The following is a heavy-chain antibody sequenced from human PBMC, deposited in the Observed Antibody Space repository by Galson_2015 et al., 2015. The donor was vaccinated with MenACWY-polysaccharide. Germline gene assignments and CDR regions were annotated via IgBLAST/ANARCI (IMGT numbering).Heavy chain of an antibody. CDR1: GGSISSSSYY. CDR2: IYYSGST. CDR3: ARGGYDFWSGYYISNYFDY. D-gene: IGHD3-3*01. J-gene: IGHJ4*02. Sequence: ETLSLTCTVSGGSISSSSYYWGWIRQPPGQGLEWIGSIYYSGSTYYNPSLKSRVTISVDTSKNQFSLKLSSVTAADTAVYYCARGGYDFWSGYYISNYFDYWGQGTLVTVSS. V-gene: IGHV4-39*07.